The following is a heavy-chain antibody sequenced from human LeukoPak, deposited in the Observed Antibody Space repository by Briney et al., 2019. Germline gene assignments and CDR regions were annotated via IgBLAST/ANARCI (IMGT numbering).Heavy chain of an antibody. V-gene: IGHV4-39*01. J-gene: IGHJ3*02. D-gene: IGHD3-22*01. Sequence: PSETLSLTCTVSGGSISSSSYYWGWIRQPPGKGLEWIGSIYYSGSTYYNPSLKSQVTISVDTSKNQFSLKLSSVTAADTAVYYCARRDTYYYDSSSYFAFDIWGQGTMVTVSS. CDR2: IYYSGST. CDR3: ARRDTYYYDSSSYFAFDI. CDR1: GGSISSSSYY.